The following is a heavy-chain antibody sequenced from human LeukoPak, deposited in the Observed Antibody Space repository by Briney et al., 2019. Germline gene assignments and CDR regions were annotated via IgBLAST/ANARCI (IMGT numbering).Heavy chain of an antibody. D-gene: IGHD1-26*01. CDR2: INPNSGGT. CDR1: GYTFSGYY. J-gene: IGHJ4*02. CDR3: AREGSRVGAPKPPSDY. V-gene: IGHV1-2*02. Sequence: GGSLRLSCAASGYTFSGYYMHWVRQAPGQGLEWVGWINPNSGGTNYAQNFQGRVTMTRDTSISTVYMELSSLRSDDTAVYFCAREGSRVGAPKPPSDYWGQGTLVTVSS.